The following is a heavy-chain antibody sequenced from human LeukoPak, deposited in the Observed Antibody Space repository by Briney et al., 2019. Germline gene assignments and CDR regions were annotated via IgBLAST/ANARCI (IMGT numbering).Heavy chain of an antibody. V-gene: IGHV3-7*01. CDR2: IKQDGSEK. CDR3: ARGPADYNKLKPGGRDGYKYKSERTPFDY. CDR1: GFTFSSYW. Sequence: GGSLRLSCAASGFTFSSYWMSWVRQAPGKGLEWVANIKQDGSEKYYVDSVKGRFTISRDNAKNSLYLQMNSLRAEDTAVYYCARGPADYNKLKPGGRDGYKYKSERTPFDYWGQGTLVTVSS. D-gene: IGHD5-24*01. J-gene: IGHJ4*02.